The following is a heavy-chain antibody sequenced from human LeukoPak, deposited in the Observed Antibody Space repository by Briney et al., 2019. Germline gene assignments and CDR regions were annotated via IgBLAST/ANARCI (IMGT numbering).Heavy chain of an antibody. Sequence: PGRSLRLSCAASGFTFSSYAMHWVRQAPGKGLEWVAVISYDGSNKYYADSVKGQFTISRDNSKNTLYLQMNSLRAEDTAVYYCARGRPGYYDSSGYYGSFDYWGQGTLVTVSS. D-gene: IGHD3-22*01. CDR1: GFTFSSYA. J-gene: IGHJ4*02. CDR3: ARGRPGYYDSSGYYGSFDY. V-gene: IGHV3-30-3*01. CDR2: ISYDGSNK.